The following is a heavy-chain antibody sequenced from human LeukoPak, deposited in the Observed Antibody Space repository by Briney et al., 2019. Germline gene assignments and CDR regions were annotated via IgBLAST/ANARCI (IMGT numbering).Heavy chain of an antibody. CDR1: GDTLSSYG. Sequence: GASVKVSCKASGDTLSSYGIRCVRQAPGQRVGWMVWICAYIVNTNYAQKLQGGVTMTRDTPTSTAYMGLRSLRSDDTAVYYCASGTDCYYSPIDLWGRGTMVTVSS. J-gene: IGHJ2*01. CDR3: ASGTDCYYSPIDL. V-gene: IGHV1-18*01. D-gene: IGHD2-21*01. CDR2: ICAYIVNT.